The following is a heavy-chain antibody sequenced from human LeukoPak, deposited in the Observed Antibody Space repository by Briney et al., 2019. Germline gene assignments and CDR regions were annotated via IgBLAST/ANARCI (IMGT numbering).Heavy chain of an antibody. CDR2: FDPEDGET. CDR3: ATSSSIAVAPRYFDY. Sequence: ASVKVSCKVSGYTLTELSMHWVRQAPGKGLEWMGGFDPEDGETIYAQKFQGRVTMTEDTSTDTDYMELSSLRSEDTAVYYCATSSSIAVAPRYFDYWGQGTLVTVSS. D-gene: IGHD6-19*01. V-gene: IGHV1-24*01. J-gene: IGHJ4*02. CDR1: GYTLTELS.